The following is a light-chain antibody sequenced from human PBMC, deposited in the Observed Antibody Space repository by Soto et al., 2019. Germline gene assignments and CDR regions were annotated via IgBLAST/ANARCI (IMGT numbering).Light chain of an antibody. J-gene: IGKJ3*01. CDR3: QKYNSAPFT. V-gene: IGKV1-27*01. Sequence: DIQMTQSPSSLSASVGDRVTITCRASQGISNYLAWYQQKPGKVPKLLIYAASTLQSGVPSRFSGSGSGTDFTLTISNLQPEDVATYYYQKYNSAPFTFCPGTKVDIK. CDR2: AAS. CDR1: QGISNY.